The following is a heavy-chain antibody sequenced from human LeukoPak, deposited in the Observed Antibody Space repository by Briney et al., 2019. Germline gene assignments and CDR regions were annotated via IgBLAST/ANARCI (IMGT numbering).Heavy chain of an antibody. J-gene: IGHJ3*01. CDR1: GFTFSSYS. CDR3: ARGWVPSDITLK. D-gene: IGHD3-22*01. Sequence: GGSLRLSCAASGFTFSSYSMNWVRQAPGKGLVWVARIAGDGSDTDYADSVKGRFTISRDNARNTVYLQMNCLRAEDTAVYYCARGWVPSDITLKWGQGTMVTVSS. V-gene: IGHV3-74*01. CDR2: IAGDGSDT.